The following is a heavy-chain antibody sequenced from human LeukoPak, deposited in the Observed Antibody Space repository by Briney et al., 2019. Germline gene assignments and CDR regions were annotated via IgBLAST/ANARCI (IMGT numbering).Heavy chain of an antibody. V-gene: IGHV6-1*01. J-gene: IGHJ4*02. CDR1: GDSVFSNSS. D-gene: IGHD1-26*01. CDR2: TYYRSKWYN. CDR3: ARHQVDGASPSAIDY. Sequence: SQTLSLTCAISGDSVFSNSSWNWIRQSPSRGLEWLGRTYYRSKWYNDYVVSVKSRININPDTSKNQFSLQLSSVTPEDTAVHYCARHQVDGASPSAIDYWGQGSLVTVSS.